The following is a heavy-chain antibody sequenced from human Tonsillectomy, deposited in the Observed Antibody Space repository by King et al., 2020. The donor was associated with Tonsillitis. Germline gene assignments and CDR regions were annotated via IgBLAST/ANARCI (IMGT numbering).Heavy chain of an antibody. Sequence: VQLVESGGGVVQPGRSLRLSCAASGFTFSSYTMDWVRQAPGKGLEWVALISYDGSNKYYADSVKGRFTISRDNSKNTLYLQMNSLRAEDTAVYYCARRAPFGVGATTQGRVHDAFDIWGQGTMVTVSS. V-gene: IGHV3-30*04. CDR3: ARRAPFGVGATTQGRVHDAFDI. J-gene: IGHJ3*02. CDR2: ISYDGSNK. CDR1: GFTFSSYT. D-gene: IGHD1-26*01.